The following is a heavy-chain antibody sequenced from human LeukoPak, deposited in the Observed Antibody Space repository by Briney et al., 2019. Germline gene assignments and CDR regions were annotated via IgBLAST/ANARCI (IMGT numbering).Heavy chain of an antibody. J-gene: IGHJ4*02. D-gene: IGHD2-15*01. V-gene: IGHV3-30*18. CDR3: AKDRGYCSGGSCYYFDY. CDR1: GFTFSSYG. CDR2: ISYDVGKK. Sequence: GRSLRLSCAASGFTFSSYGMHWVRQAPGKGLEWVAVISYDVGKKYYADSVKGRFTISRDNSKNTLYLQMNSLRAEDTAVYYCAKDRGYCSGGSCYYFDYWGQGTLVTVSS.